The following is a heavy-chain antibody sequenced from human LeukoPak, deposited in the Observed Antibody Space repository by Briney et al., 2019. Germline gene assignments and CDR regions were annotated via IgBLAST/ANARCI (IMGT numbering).Heavy chain of an antibody. CDR2: ISYDGSNK. Sequence: GGSLRLSCAASGFTFSSYGMHWVRQAPGKGLEWVAVISYDGSNKYYADSVKGRFTISRDNSKNTLYLQMNSLRSEDTAVYYCASGEVVPAAEYYYYMDVWGKGTTVTVSS. CDR1: GFTFSSYG. J-gene: IGHJ6*03. V-gene: IGHV3-30*03. D-gene: IGHD2-2*01. CDR3: ASGEVVPAAEYYYYMDV.